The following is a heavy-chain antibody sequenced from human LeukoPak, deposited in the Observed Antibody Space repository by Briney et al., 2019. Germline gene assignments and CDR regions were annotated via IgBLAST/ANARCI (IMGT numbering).Heavy chain of an antibody. CDR2: IIPIFGTA. V-gene: IGHV1-69*01. CDR1: GGTFSSYA. Sequence: SSVKLSCKASGGTFSSYAISWGRQAPGQGLEWRGGIIPIFGTANYAQKFQGRVTITADESTSTAYMELSSLRSEDTAVYYCARGENWRRSRDNWFDPWGQGTLVTVSS. D-gene: IGHD2-2*01. CDR3: ARGENWRRSRDNWFDP. J-gene: IGHJ5*02.